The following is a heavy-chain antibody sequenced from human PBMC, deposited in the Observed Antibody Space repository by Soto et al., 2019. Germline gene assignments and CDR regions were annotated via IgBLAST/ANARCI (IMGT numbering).Heavy chain of an antibody. CDR2: IYYSGST. V-gene: IGHV4-59*01. CDR1: GGSISSYY. J-gene: IGHJ4*02. D-gene: IGHD3-10*01. Sequence: SETLSLTCTVSGGSISSYYWSWIRQPPGKGLEWIGYIYYSGSTNYNPSLKSRVTISVDTSKNQFSLKLSSVTAADTAVYYCARGGILVWFPKSYWGQGTLVTVSS. CDR3: ARGGILVWFPKSY.